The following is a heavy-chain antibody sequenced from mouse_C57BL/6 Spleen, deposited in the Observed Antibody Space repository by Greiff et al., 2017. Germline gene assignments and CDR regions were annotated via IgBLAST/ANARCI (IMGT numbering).Heavy chain of an antibody. V-gene: IGHV1-69*01. CDR1: GYTFTSYW. Sequence: QVQLQQPGAELVMPGASVKLSCKASGYTFTSYWMHWVKQRPGQGLEWIGEIDPSDSYTNYNQKLKGKSTLTVDKSSSTAYMQLSSLTSEDSAVYYCARKGEDYAMDYWGQGTSVTVSS. CDR3: ARKGEDYAMDY. CDR2: IDPSDSYT. J-gene: IGHJ4*01.